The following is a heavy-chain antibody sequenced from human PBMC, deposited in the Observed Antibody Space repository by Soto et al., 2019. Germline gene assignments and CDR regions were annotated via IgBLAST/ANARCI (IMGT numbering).Heavy chain of an antibody. CDR2: INAGNGNT. D-gene: IGHD2-21*01. V-gene: IGHV1-3*01. CDR3: ARVPGYSIGDL. Sequence: QVQLVQSGAEVKKPGASVKVSCKASGYTFTSYAMHWVRQAPGQRLEWMGWINAGNGNTKYSQKFQGRVTITRDTPGSTSYMELSSLRSEDTAVYYCARVPGYSIGDLWGRGTLVTVSS. CDR1: GYTFTSYA. J-gene: IGHJ2*01.